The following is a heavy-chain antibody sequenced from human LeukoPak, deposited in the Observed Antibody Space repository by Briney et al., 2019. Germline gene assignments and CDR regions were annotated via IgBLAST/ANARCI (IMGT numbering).Heavy chain of an antibody. D-gene: IGHD3-16*01. Sequence: PSETLSLTCTVSGGSVSGYYWSWIRQPPGKGLEWIGFIYYSGTTKYNPSLKSRVNISLDTSRSQFSLKLSSVTAADTAVYYCARHTVGDYDYWGQGTLVTVSS. CDR3: ARHTVGDYDY. CDR1: GGSVSGYY. J-gene: IGHJ4*02. V-gene: IGHV4-59*08. CDR2: IYYSGTT.